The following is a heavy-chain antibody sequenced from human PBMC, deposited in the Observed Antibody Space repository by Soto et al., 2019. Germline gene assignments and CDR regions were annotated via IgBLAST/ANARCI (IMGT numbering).Heavy chain of an antibody. J-gene: IGHJ5*02. V-gene: IGHV1-2*02. Sequence: ASVKVSCKASGYTFTDYYIHWVRQAPGQGLEWMGWVNIYSGGTNQAPKLRGRITMTRVTSITTAYMELRGLTFDDTAVYFCARSGPKQTWLDPPGQGTPVTVSS. D-gene: IGHD6-25*01. CDR2: VNIYSGGT. CDR3: ARSGPKQTWLDP. CDR1: GYTFTDYY.